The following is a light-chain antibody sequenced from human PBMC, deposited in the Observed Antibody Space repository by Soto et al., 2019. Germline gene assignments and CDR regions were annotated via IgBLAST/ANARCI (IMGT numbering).Light chain of an antibody. CDR1: SSDVGGYNY. CDR3: SSYTTCNTRQQV. J-gene: IGLJ1*01. Sequence: QSVLTQPASVSGSPGQSITISCTGTSSDVGGYNYVSWYQHHPGKAPKLIIYDVTNRPSGVSNPFSGSKSGNTASLTISGLQPEDEVDYDRSSYTTCNTRQQVVGPGTNVTVL. V-gene: IGLV2-14*03. CDR2: DVT.